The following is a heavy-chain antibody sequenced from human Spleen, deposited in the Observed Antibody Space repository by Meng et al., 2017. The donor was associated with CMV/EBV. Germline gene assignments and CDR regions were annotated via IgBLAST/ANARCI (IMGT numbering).Heavy chain of an antibody. J-gene: IGHJ4*02. V-gene: IGHV3-74*01. D-gene: IGHD6-13*01. Sequence: GGSLRLSCAASGFIFSNYWMHWVRQAPGKGLVWVSRIHSDGSSTSYADSVKGRFTISRDNAKNTLYLRVNSLRAEDTAVYYCAKDQDSSSWYVFDYWGQGTLVTVSS. CDR3: AKDQDSSSWYVFDY. CDR2: IHSDGSST. CDR1: GFIFSNYW.